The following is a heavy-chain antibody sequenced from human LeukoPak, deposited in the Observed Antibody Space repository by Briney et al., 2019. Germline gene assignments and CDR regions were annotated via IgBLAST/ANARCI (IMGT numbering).Heavy chain of an antibody. J-gene: IGHJ4*02. CDR1: GGSFSGYY. CDR3: ARQHISSSYYGLDY. D-gene: IGHD6-13*01. CDR2: INHSGST. V-gene: IGHV4-34*01. Sequence: ETLSLTCAVYGGSFSGYYWSWIRQPPGKGLEWIGEINHSGSTNYNPSLRSRVTMSVDTSKNQFSLNLNSVTAADTAVYYCARQHISSSYYGLDYWGQGTLVTVSS.